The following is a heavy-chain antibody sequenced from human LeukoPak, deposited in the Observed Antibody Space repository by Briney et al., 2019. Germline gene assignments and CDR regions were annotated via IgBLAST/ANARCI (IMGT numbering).Heavy chain of an antibody. V-gene: IGHV1-18*01. CDR3: AKDEGVTNPYWY. Sequence: ASVKLSCNSSAYTFTSCGISWERHAPGQGLEWKGWISAYNGNTNYAQKFQGRVIMTIDTSTSTAYMELRSLRSDDTAVYYWAKDEGVTNPYWYWGQGTLVTVSS. J-gene: IGHJ4*02. CDR1: AYTFTSCG. D-gene: IGHD4-17*01. CDR2: ISAYNGNT.